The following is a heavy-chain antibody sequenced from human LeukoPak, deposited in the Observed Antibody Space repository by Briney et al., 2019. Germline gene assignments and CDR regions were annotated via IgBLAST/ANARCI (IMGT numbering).Heavy chain of an antibody. D-gene: IGHD1-26*01. CDR3: AKPSGSGVDY. J-gene: IGHJ4*02. Sequence: GGSLRLSCGASGFVFDDYDMLWLRQAPGKGLEWVAFIRSDGYHTYYTDSVKGRFIITRDNFKNTLYLQMNSLRLEDMAVYYCAKPSGSGVDYWGRGTRVTVSS. CDR1: GFVFDDYD. CDR2: IRSDGYHT. V-gene: IGHV3-30*02.